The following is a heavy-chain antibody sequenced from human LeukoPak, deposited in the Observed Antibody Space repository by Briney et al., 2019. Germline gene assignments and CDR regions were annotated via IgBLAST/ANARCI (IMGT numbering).Heavy chain of an antibody. V-gene: IGHV3-30-3*01. J-gene: IGHJ3*02. CDR2: ISYDGSNK. CDR1: GFTFSSYA. Sequence: GGSLRLSCAASGFTFSSYAMHWVRQAPGKGLEWVAVISYDGSNKYYADSVKGRFTISRDNSKNTLYLQMNSLRAEDTAVYYCARDDWGYYYDSSGYSYAFDIWGQGTMVTVSS. CDR3: ARDDWGYYYDSSGYSYAFDI. D-gene: IGHD3-22*01.